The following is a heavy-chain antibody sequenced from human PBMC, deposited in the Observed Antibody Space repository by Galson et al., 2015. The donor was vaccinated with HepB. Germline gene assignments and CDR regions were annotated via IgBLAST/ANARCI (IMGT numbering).Heavy chain of an antibody. CDR1: GFTFSNYA. D-gene: IGHD4-17*01. V-gene: IGHV3-30*04. CDR3: AKDGPGRSGSPVTTGWFDP. Sequence: SLRLSCAASGFTFSNYAMHWVRQAPGKGLEWVSVTSHDGSRNYYAESVKGRFIISRDKSKNTLYLQMNSLRTEDTAVYYCAKDGPGRSGSPVTTGWFDPWGQGTLVTVSS. CDR2: TSHDGSRN. J-gene: IGHJ5*02.